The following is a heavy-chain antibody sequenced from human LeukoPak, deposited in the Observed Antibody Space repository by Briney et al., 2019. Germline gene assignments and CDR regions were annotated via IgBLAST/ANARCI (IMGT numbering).Heavy chain of an antibody. Sequence: GGALRLSCAASGFTYSDYYMSRIRPAPGRGLEGVAFIRNDGSNKYYADSVKGRFTISRDNSKNTLYLQMNSLRAEDTAVYYCAEDMDYYDSSGWKLVDYWGQGTLVTVSS. D-gene: IGHD3-22*01. V-gene: IGHV3-30*02. J-gene: IGHJ4*02. CDR1: GFTYSDYY. CDR2: IRNDGSNK. CDR3: AEDMDYYDSSGWKLVDY.